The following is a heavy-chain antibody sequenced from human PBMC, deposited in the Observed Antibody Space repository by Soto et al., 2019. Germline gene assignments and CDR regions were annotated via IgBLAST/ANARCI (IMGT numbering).Heavy chain of an antibody. CDR3: ARQNDRRVYYYYGLDV. V-gene: IGHV1-18*01. Sequence: QVQLVQSGAEVKKPGASVKVSCKASGYTFTSNGLTWVRQAPGQGLEWMGWIATHNGFTNYAQKFQGRVTMTTETSTNTAYMEVRSLRSDDTAVYYCARQNDRRVYYYYGLDVWGQGTAVTVSS. D-gene: IGHD3-22*01. J-gene: IGHJ6*02. CDR1: GYTFTSNG. CDR2: IATHNGFT.